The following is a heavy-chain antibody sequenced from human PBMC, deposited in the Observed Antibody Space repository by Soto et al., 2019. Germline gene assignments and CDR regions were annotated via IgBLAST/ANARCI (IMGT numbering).Heavy chain of an antibody. J-gene: IGHJ4*02. CDR2: IIPIFGTA. CDR1: GGTFSSYA. D-gene: IGHD2-15*01. Sequence: QVQLVQSGAEVKKPGSSVKVSCKASGGTFSSYAISWVRQAPGQGLEWMGGIIPIFGTANYAQKFQGRVRITADESTSRAYMELSSLRSDDTAVYYCAREARYCSGGSCYFLPGIDYWGQGTLVTVSS. V-gene: IGHV1-69*12. CDR3: AREARYCSGGSCYFLPGIDY.